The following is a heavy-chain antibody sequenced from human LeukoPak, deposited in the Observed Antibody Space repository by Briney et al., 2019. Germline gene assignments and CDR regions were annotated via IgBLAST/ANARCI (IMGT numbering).Heavy chain of an antibody. D-gene: IGHD6-13*01. V-gene: IGHV4-4*07. CDR2: IYTSGST. J-gene: IGHJ5*02. Sequence: SETLSLTCTVSGGSISSYYWSWIRQPAGKGLEWIGRIYTSGSTNYNPSLKSRVTMSVDTSKNQFSLKLSSVTAADTAVYYCAGDRPAAQLDYWFDPWGQGTLVTVSS. CDR1: GGSISSYY. CDR3: AGDRPAAQLDYWFDP.